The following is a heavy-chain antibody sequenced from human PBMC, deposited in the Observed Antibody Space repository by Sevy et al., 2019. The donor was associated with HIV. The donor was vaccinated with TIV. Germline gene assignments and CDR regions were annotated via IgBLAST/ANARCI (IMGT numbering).Heavy chain of an antibody. CDR1: GFTFSSYS. J-gene: IGHJ3*02. CDR3: ARDGGVYCSSTSCYPLDAFDI. CDR2: ISSSSSTI. D-gene: IGHD2-2*01. Sequence: GGSLRLSCAASGFTFSSYSMNWVRQAPGKGLEWVSYISSSSSTIYYADSVKGRFTSSRDNAKNSLYLQMNSLRAEDTAVYYCARDGGVYCSSTSCYPLDAFDIWGQGTMVTVSS. V-gene: IGHV3-48*01.